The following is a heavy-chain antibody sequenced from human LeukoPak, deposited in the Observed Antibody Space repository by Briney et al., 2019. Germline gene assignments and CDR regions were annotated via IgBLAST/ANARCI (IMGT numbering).Heavy chain of an antibody. D-gene: IGHD6-13*01. V-gene: IGHV1-46*01. Sequence: ASVKVSCKASGYTFTSYDMHWVRQAPGQGLEWMGITNPSGGSTSYAQIFQGRVTMTRDTSTSTVYMGLSSLRSEDTAVYYCARGGSSWYRGSFQHWGQGTLVTVSS. CDR2: TNPSGGST. CDR1: GYTFTSYD. CDR3: ARGGSSWYRGSFQH. J-gene: IGHJ1*01.